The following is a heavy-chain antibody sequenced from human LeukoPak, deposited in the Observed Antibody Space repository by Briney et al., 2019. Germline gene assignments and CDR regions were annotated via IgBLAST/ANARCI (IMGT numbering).Heavy chain of an antibody. Sequence: GGSLRLSCAGSGFIFNSHWMTWVCQAPGMGLEWVGNIRQDGDEKFYADSVRGRFTISRDNAKNSLYLHLNSLRAEDTAIYCARVRTEWYIDLWGRGTLVTVSP. V-gene: IGHV3-7*01. J-gene: IGHJ2*01. D-gene: IGHD2-8*02. CDR2: IRQDGDEK. CDR1: GFIFNSHW. CDR3: ARVRTEWYIDL.